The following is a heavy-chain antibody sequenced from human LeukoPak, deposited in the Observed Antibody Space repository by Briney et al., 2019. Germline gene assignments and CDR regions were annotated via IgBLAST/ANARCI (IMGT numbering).Heavy chain of an antibody. V-gene: IGHV5-51*01. CDR1: GYSFNTYW. CDR3: ARRTYSYGDY. D-gene: IGHD5-18*01. CDR2: IYPGDSDT. Sequence: GESLKISCKASGYSFNTYWIGWVRQVPGKGLEWIGIIYPGDSDTRYSPSFRGHVTISVDKSISTAYLQWSSLRASDTAMYYCARRTYSYGDYWGQGTLVTVSS. J-gene: IGHJ4*02.